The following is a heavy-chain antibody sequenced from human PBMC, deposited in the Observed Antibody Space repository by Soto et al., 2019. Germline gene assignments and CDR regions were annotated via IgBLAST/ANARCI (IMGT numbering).Heavy chain of an antibody. V-gene: IGHV4-34*01. CDR2: INHSGST. D-gene: IGHD3-3*01. CDR3: ARGVYYDFWSGYPHYYYYYMDV. CDR1: GGSFSGYY. J-gene: IGHJ6*03. Sequence: PSETLSLTCAVYGGSFSGYYWSWIRQPPGKGLEWIGEINHSGSTNYNPSLKSRVTISVDTSNNQFSLKLSSVTAADTAVYYCARGVYYDFWSGYPHYYYYYMDVWGKGTTVTVSS.